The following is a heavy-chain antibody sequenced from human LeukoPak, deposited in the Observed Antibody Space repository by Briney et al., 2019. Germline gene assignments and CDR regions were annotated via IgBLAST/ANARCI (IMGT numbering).Heavy chain of an antibody. V-gene: IGHV3-7*01. J-gene: IGHJ4*02. Sequence: GGSLRLSCAASGFTFSTYWMAGVRQAPGKGLEWVANINPGGSGKYYVDSVKGRFTISRDDAKTSLYLQMDNLRVEDTAVYSCARWGSAYTIDYWGQGTLVTVSS. D-gene: IGHD2-21*01. CDR2: INPGGSGK. CDR1: GFTFSTYW. CDR3: ARWGSAYTIDY.